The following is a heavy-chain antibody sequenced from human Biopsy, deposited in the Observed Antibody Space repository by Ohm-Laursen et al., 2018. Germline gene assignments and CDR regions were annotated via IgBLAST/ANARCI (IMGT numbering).Heavy chain of an antibody. CDR3: ARTPRDSFWSGSYKRGLRFDP. Sequence: GTLSLTCSVSGGSIISYYWTWIRQPPGKGLEWIGHVYNGGITNNNPSLKSRVTISKDTSKNQFSLQVNSVTAADTAVYYCARTPRDSFWSGSYKRGLRFDPWGQGTLVIVSS. CDR2: VYNGGIT. J-gene: IGHJ5*02. D-gene: IGHD3-3*01. V-gene: IGHV4-59*01. CDR1: GGSIISYY.